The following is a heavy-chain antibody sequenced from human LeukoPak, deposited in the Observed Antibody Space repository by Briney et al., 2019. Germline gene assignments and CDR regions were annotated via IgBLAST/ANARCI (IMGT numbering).Heavy chain of an antibody. V-gene: IGHV4-59*01. D-gene: IGHD5-18*01. CDR2: IYYSGST. CDR3: AREGYRVYFDY. Sequence: SETLSLTCTVSGGSISNYYWSWIRQPPGKGPEWIGLIYYSGSTNYNPSLKSRVTISVDTSKNQFSLKLSSVTVADTAVYYCAREGYRVYFDYWGQGTLVTVSS. CDR1: GGSISNYY. J-gene: IGHJ4*02.